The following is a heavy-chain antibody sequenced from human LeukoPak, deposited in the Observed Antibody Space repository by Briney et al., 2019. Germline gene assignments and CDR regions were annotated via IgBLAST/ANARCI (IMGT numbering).Heavy chain of an antibody. V-gene: IGHV3-7*03. CDR3: ARDFVHNYDYVWGSYRTDLFDY. CDR2: IKQDGSEK. Sequence: GGSLRLSCAASRFTFSSYWMSWVRQAPGKGLEWVANIKQDGSEKYYVDSVKGRFTISRDNAKNSLYLQMNSLRAEDTAVYYCARDFVHNYDYVWGSYRTDLFDYWGQGTLVTVSS. D-gene: IGHD3-16*02. J-gene: IGHJ4*02. CDR1: RFTFSSYW.